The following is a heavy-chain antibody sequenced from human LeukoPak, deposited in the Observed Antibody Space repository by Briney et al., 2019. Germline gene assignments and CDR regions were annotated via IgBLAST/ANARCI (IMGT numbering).Heavy chain of an antibody. D-gene: IGHD5-18*01. J-gene: IGHJ4*02. CDR2: INHSGST. Sequence: KPSETLSLTCAVYGGSLSGYYWSRIRQPPGKGLECIGEINHSGSTNYNPSLKSRVTISVDTSKNQFSLKLSSVTAADTAVYYCARRRYSYGVFDYWGQGTLVTVSS. V-gene: IGHV4-34*01. CDR1: GGSLSGYY. CDR3: ARRRYSYGVFDY.